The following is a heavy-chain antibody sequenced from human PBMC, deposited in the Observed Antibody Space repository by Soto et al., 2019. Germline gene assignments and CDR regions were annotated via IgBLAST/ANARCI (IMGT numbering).Heavy chain of an antibody. V-gene: IGHV4-59*01. Sequence: QVQLQQSGPGLVKPSETLYLTCSVSGGSISSNDWRWIRQPPGKGLAWIGYIYYSGSTNYNPSLKSRVSMSVDTSRNQLSRKLSSVTAADTGGYYCARCGSGFSKRFVGIVSPGMYDFNIWGQGTMVTVSS. D-gene: IGHD2-2*01. CDR2: IYYSGST. CDR1: GGSISSND. J-gene: IGHJ3*02. CDR3: ARCGSGFSKRFVGIVSPGMYDFNI.